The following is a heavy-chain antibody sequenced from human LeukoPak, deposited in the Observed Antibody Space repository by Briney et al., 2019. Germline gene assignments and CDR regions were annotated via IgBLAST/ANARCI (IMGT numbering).Heavy chain of an antibody. D-gene: IGHD6-13*01. V-gene: IGHV3-30*07. Sequence: GRSLRLSCAASGFTFSSYAMHWVRQAPGKGLEWVAVISYDGSNKYYADSVKGRFTISRDNSKNTLYLQMNSLRAEDTAVYYCAKALAATGTHYWGQGTLVTVSS. J-gene: IGHJ4*02. CDR2: ISYDGSNK. CDR1: GFTFSSYA. CDR3: AKALAATGTHY.